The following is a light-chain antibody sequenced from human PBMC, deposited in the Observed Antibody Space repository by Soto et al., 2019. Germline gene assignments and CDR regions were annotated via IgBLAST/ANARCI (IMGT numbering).Light chain of an antibody. CDR2: KGS. Sequence: DVQMTQSPSTLSASVEDKVTITCRASQSIRSTWLAWFQQRPGKAPNVLIYKGSTLASGVSSRFSGSGSGTEFTLTISSLQPDDFATYFCQQYAAQSPWTFGQGTRVE. V-gene: IGKV1-5*03. CDR1: QSIRSTW. J-gene: IGKJ1*01. CDR3: QQYAAQSPWT.